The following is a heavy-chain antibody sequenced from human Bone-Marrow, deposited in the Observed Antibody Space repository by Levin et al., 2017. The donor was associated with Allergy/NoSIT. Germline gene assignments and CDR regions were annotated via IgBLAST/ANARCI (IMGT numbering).Heavy chain of an antibody. D-gene: IGHD5-24*01. CDR2: IKEDGSEK. J-gene: IGHJ5*02. CDR1: GFTFSNSW. Sequence: GGSLRLSCAASGFTFSNSWMSWVHQAPGKGLEWVANIKEDGSEKYYVDSVKGRFTISRDNAKNSLYVQMNSLRAEDTAVYYCARDQFRRATIGARWFDPWGQGALVTVSS. V-gene: IGHV3-7*01. CDR3: ARDQFRRATIGARWFDP.